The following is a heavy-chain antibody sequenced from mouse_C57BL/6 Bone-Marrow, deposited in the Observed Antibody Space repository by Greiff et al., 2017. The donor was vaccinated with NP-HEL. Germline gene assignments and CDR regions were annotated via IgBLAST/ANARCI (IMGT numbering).Heavy chain of an antibody. J-gene: IGHJ2*01. D-gene: IGHD2-3*01. CDR2: IRPNSGST. Sequence: VQLQQPGAELVKPGASVKLSCKASGYTFTSYWMHWVQQSPGQGLEWIGMIRPNSGSTNYNEKFKSKATLTVDKSSSTTYMQLSSLTSEDSAVYYCARWGYYVNFDYWGRGTALTVSS. CDR1: GYTFTSYW. CDR3: ARWGYYVNFDY. V-gene: IGHV1-64*01.